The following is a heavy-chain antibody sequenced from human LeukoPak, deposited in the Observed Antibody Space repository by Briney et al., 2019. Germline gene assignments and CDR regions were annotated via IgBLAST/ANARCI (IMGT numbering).Heavy chain of an antibody. CDR3: AKVLWFGELSLDAFDI. J-gene: IGHJ3*02. CDR1: GFTFSSYA. CDR2: ISGSGGST. D-gene: IGHD3-10*01. V-gene: IGHV3-23*01. Sequence: GGSLRLSCAASGFTFSSYAMGWVRQAPGKGLEWVSAISGSGGSTYYADSVKGRFTISRDNSKNTLYLQMNSLRAEDTAVYYCAKVLWFGELSLDAFDIWGQGTMVTVSS.